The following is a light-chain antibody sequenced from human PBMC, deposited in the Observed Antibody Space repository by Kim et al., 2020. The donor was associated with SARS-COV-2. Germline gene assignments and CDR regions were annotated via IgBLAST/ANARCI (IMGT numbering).Light chain of an antibody. J-gene: IGKJ4*01. V-gene: IGKV1-27*01. CDR3: QKYNTALET. Sequence: DIQMTQSPSSLSASVGDRVTITCRASQGIRNYLAWYQQKPGKVPKVLIYDASTLHSGVPSRFSGSGSGTDFTLTISSLQPEDVATYYCQKYNTALETFSGGTKVDIK. CDR1: QGIRNY. CDR2: DAS.